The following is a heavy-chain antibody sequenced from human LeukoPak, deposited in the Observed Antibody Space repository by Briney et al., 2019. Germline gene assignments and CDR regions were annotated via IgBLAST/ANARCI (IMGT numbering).Heavy chain of an antibody. Sequence: SVKVSCKASGYTFTSYDINWVRQAPGQGLEWMGRIIPILGIANYAQKFQGRVTITADKSTSTAYMELSSLRSEDTAVYYCASIQLWLGWFDPWGQGTLVTVSS. D-gene: IGHD5-18*01. J-gene: IGHJ5*02. CDR3: ASIQLWLGWFDP. CDR2: IIPILGIA. CDR1: GYTFTSYD. V-gene: IGHV1-69*04.